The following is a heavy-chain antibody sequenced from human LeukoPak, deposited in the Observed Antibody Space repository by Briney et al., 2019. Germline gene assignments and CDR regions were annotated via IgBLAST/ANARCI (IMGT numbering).Heavy chain of an antibody. CDR1: GFTFSSYA. D-gene: IGHD6-19*01. Sequence: GGSLRLSCATSGFTFSSYAMSWVRQAPGKGLEWVSAISGSGGSTYYADSVKGRFTISRDNSKNTLYLQMNSLRAEDTAVYYCAKAQQWLVGKDFDYWGQGTLVTVSS. CDR2: ISGSGGST. J-gene: IGHJ4*02. CDR3: AKAQQWLVGKDFDY. V-gene: IGHV3-23*01.